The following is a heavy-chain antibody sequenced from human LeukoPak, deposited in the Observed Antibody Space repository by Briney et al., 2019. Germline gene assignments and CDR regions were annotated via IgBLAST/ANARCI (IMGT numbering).Heavy chain of an antibody. CDR2: ISGSGGST. J-gene: IGHJ6*03. Sequence: GGSLRLSCAASGFTFSSYAMSWVRQAPGKGLEWVSAISGSGGSTYYADSVKGRFTISRDKSKNTLYLQMNSLRAEDTAVYYWAKGRYYDYYYYMDVWGKGTTVTVAS. CDR3: AKGRYYDYYYYMDV. V-gene: IGHV3-23*01. D-gene: IGHD1-26*01. CDR1: GFTFSSYA.